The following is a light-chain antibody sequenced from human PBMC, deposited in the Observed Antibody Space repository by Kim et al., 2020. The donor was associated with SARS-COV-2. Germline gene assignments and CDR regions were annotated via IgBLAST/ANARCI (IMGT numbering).Light chain of an antibody. CDR3: LLSYSGARFHV. CDR1: SGAVTTGHF. V-gene: IGLV7-46*01. J-gene: IGLJ1*01. CDR2: DTS. Sequence: TVPLACGSNSGAVTTGHFPYWFQQKPGQAPRTLLYDTSQRHSWTPARFSGSLLGGKAALTLSGAQPEDEAEYFCLLSYSGARFHVFGTGTKVTVL.